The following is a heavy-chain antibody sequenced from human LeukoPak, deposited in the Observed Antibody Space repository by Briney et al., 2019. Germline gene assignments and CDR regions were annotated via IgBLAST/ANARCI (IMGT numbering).Heavy chain of an antibody. CDR3: ARGPFDGSGSYYKPRNFDY. CDR1: GGSFSGYY. D-gene: IGHD3-10*01. J-gene: IGHJ4*02. Sequence: SETLSLTCAVYGGSFSGYYWSWIRQPPGKGLEWIGEINHSGSTNYNPSLKSRVTISVDTSKNQFSLKLSSVTAADTAVYYCARGPFDGSGSYYKPRNFDYWGQGTLVTVSS. V-gene: IGHV4-34*01. CDR2: INHSGST.